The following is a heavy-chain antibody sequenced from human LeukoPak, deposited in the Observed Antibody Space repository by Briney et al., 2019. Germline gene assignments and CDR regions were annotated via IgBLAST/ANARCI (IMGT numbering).Heavy chain of an antibody. CDR3: AKDQGGMGATRYFDY. D-gene: IGHD1-26*01. CDR2: ISGSGGST. CDR1: GFTFSSYS. V-gene: IGHV3-23*01. Sequence: GGPLRLSCAASGFTFSSYSMSWVRQAPGKGLEWVSIISGSGGSTYYADSVKGRFTISRDNSKNTLFLQMNSLRAEDTAVYYCAKDQGGMGATRYFDYWGQGTLVTVSS. J-gene: IGHJ4*02.